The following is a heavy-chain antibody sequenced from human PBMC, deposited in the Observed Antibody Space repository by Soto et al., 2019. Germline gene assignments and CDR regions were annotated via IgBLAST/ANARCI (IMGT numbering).Heavy chain of an antibody. D-gene: IGHD6-13*01. J-gene: IGHJ4*02. CDR2: IHYSGST. Sequence: PSETLSLTCTVSGGSISSGGYYWSWIRQHPGKGLERIGYIHYSGSTYYNPSLKNRVTISVDTSKNQFSLMRSSVPAADMAVYSCARVQQPGVNLEYWRQVTLVTFSS. CDR3: ARVQQPGVNLEY. V-gene: IGHV4-31*03. CDR1: GGSISSGGYY.